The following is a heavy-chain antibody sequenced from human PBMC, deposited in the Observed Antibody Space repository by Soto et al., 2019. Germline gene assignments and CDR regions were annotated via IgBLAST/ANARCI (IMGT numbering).Heavy chain of an antibody. D-gene: IGHD6-6*01. CDR1: GGSVSSGSYY. CDR2: IYYSGST. Sequence: SETLSLTCTVSGGSVSSGSYYWSWIRQPPGKGLEWIGYIYYSGSTNYNPSLKSRVTISVDTSKNQFSLKLSSVTAADTAVYYCARDRRRSSSSSEDYYYYGMDAWGQGTTVTVSS. J-gene: IGHJ6*02. CDR3: ARDRRRSSSSSEDYYYYGMDA. V-gene: IGHV4-61*01.